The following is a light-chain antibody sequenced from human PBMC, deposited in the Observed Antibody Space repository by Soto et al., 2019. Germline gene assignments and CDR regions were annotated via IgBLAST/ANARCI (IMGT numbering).Light chain of an antibody. CDR3: QQYNNWPLT. V-gene: IGKV1-5*03. CDR1: QSISNR. J-gene: IGKJ4*01. Sequence: DIQMTQSPSTLSASVGDSVTITCRASQSISNRLAWYQQKPGKAPKVLIYKASSLQSGVPSRFSGSGSGTEFSLTIYSLQPDDFATYYCQQYNNWPLTFGGGTKVDIK. CDR2: KAS.